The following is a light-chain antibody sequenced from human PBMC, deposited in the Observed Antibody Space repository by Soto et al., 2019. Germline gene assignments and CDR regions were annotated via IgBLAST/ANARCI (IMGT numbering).Light chain of an antibody. J-gene: IGKJ2*01. Sequence: AIQLTRAPSSLSASVGDRVTISCRTSQDISSALAWYQQRPGKPPKLLLSDASSLESGVPSRFSGSGSGTGFTLTISSLQPEDFATYYCQQFNDFPGTFGQGTTLEIK. CDR3: QQFNDFPGT. CDR1: QDISSA. CDR2: DAS. V-gene: IGKV1D-13*01.